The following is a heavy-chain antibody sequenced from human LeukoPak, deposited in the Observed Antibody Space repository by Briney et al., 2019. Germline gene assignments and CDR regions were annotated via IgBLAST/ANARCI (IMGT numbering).Heavy chain of an antibody. CDR2: MNPNSGNT. J-gene: IGHJ5*02. CDR3: ARNRWQWLVLGWFDP. Sequence: ASVKVSCKASGYTFTSYDINWMRQATGQGLEWMGWMNPNSGNTGYAQKFQGRVTMTRNTSISTAYMELSSLRSEDTAVYYCARNRWQWLVLGWFDPWGQGTLVTVSS. D-gene: IGHD6-19*01. V-gene: IGHV1-8*01. CDR1: GYTFTSYD.